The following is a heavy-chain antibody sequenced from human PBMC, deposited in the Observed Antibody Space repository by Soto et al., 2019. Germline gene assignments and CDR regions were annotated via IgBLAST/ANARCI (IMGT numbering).Heavy chain of an antibody. V-gene: IGHV3-74*01. CDR1: GFTFSSYW. CDR3: ARLPNKSPQN. CDR2: ISTDASST. J-gene: IGHJ1*01. Sequence: EVQLVESGGGLVQPGGSLRLSCAASGFTFSSYWMHWVRQAPGKGLVWVSSISTDASSTSYADPVKGRFTISRDNAKNTLYVQMNSVRAEDTAVYYCARLPNKSPQNWGQGTLVIVSP.